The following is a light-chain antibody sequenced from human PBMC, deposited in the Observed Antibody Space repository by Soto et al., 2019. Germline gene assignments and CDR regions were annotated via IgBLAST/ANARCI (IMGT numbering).Light chain of an antibody. Sequence: DIQMTQSPSSVSASVGDRVTITCRASQGISSWLAWYQQKPGKAPKLLIYAASRLQSGVPPKFSGSGSGTYFTLTSSTLHTEGFATYYGHKSNSFPSTFGPGTKVYI. J-gene: IGKJ3*01. CDR3: HKSNSFPST. CDR2: AAS. CDR1: QGISSW. V-gene: IGKV1-12*02.